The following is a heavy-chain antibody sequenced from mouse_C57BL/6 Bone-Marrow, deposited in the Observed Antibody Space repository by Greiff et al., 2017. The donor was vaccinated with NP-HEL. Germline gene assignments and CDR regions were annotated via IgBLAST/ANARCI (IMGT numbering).Heavy chain of an antibody. CDR1: GFTFSDYY. D-gene: IGHD2-4*01. CDR3: ARGDYGAY. Sequence: VESEGGLVQPGSSMKLSCTASGFTFSDYYMAWVRQVPEKGLEWVANINYDGSSTYYLDSLKSRFIISRDNAKNILYLQMSSLKSEDTATYYCARGDYGAYWGQGTLVTVSA. CDR2: INYDGSST. V-gene: IGHV5-16*01. J-gene: IGHJ3*01.